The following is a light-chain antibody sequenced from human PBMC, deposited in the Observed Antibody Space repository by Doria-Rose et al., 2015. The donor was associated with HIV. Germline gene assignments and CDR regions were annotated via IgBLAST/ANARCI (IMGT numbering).Light chain of an antibody. CDR1: SSNIGAGFD. Sequence: QSVLTQPPSVSGAPGHRVAISCTGSSSNIGAGFDVNWYLQFPGAATKRLIHGNTNRPSRVPDRFSGAKSGTSASLAISGLRAEDEADYYCQSYDSRLSVYVFGTGTKVTVL. V-gene: IGLV1-40*02. CDR3: QSYDSRLSVYV. J-gene: IGLJ1*01. CDR2: GNT.